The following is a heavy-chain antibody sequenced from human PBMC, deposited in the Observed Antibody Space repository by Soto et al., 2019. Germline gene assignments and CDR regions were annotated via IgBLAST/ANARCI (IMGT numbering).Heavy chain of an antibody. J-gene: IGHJ5*02. CDR3: ARDGVRAVAADNWFDP. V-gene: IGHV3-11*01. Sequence: GSLRLSCAASGFTFSDYYMSWIRQAPGKGLEWVSYISSSGSTIYYADSVKGRFTISRDNAKNSLYLQMNSLRAEDTAVYYCARDGVRAVAADNWFDPWGQGTLVTVSS. D-gene: IGHD6-19*01. CDR2: ISSSGSTI. CDR1: GFTFSDYY.